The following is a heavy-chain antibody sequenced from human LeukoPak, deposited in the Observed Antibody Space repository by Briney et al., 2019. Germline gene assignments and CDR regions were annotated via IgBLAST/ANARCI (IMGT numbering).Heavy chain of an antibody. Sequence: GGSLRLSCAASGFTFSRYWMSWVRQGPGKGLEWVANIKKDGSEKGYVDSVKGRFTISRDNAKNSLSLQMNSLRAEDTAVYYCAKDQAVAGPLSFDYWGQGTLVTVSS. J-gene: IGHJ4*02. V-gene: IGHV3-7*03. CDR3: AKDQAVAGPLSFDY. D-gene: IGHD6-19*01. CDR2: IKKDGSEK. CDR1: GFTFSRYW.